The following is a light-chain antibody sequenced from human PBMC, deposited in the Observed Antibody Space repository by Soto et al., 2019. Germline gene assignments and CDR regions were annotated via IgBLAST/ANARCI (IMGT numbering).Light chain of an antibody. CDR3: QQRSNWPPKYT. V-gene: IGKV3-11*01. J-gene: IGKJ5*01. CDR2: ESS. CDR1: QNVANY. Sequence: EIVLTQSPATLSLSPGERATHSYRASQNVANYLDWYQQKPGQAPRLLIYESSNRATGIAARFSGSGSGTDFTLTISSLEPEDFAVYYCQQRSNWPPKYTFGQGTRLEIK.